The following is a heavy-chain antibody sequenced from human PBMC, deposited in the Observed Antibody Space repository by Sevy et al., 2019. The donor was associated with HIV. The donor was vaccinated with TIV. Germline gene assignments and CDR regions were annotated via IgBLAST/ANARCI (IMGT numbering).Heavy chain of an antibody. V-gene: IGHV3-23*01. D-gene: IGHD6-19*01. CDR2: ISGSGGST. CDR1: GFTFSSYA. CDR3: AKHFPPGIAVAGPSDY. J-gene: IGHJ4*02. Sequence: GGSLRLSCAASGFTFSSYAMSWVRQAPGKGLEWVSAISGSGGSTYYADSVKDRFTISRDNSKNTLYLQMNSLRAEDTAVYYCAKHFPPGIAVAGPSDYWGQGTLVTVSS.